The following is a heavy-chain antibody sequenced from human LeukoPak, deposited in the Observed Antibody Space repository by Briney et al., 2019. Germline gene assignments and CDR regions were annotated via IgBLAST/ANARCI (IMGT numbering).Heavy chain of an antibody. D-gene: IGHD1-26*01. CDR1: GFTFSSYG. CDR2: IRYDGSNK. J-gene: IGHJ6*02. CDR3: AKDLRWYSGSYHGTMYYYGMDV. V-gene: IGHV3-30*02. Sequence: GGSLRLSCAASGFTFSSYGMHWVRQAPGKGLEWVAFIRYDGSNKYYADSVKGRFTISRDNSKNTLYLQMNSLRAEDTAVYYCAKDLRWYSGSYHGTMYYYGMDVWGQGTTVTVSS.